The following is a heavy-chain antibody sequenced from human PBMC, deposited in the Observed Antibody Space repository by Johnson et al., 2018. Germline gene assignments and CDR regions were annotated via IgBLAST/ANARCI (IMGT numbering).Heavy chain of an antibody. J-gene: IGHJ4*02. D-gene: IGHD3-16*01. CDR1: GFTFSKFA. V-gene: IGHV3-23*04. CDR3: AKGGALYDFVPPFFDY. Sequence: VQLVQSGGGVVQPGRSLRLSCAASGFTFSKFAMIWVRQAPGKGLEWVSGITGSGNPYYADSVKGRFTITRDNSTNTVYLQMNSLRGEDTAVYYCAKGGALYDFVPPFFDYWGQGTLVTVSS. CDR2: ITGSGNP.